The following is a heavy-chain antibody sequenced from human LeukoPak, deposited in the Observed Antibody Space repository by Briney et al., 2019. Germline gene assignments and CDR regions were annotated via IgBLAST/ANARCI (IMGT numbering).Heavy chain of an antibody. V-gene: IGHV4-30-4*08. CDR2: IYYSGST. D-gene: IGHD2-2*03. CDR1: GGSISSGDYY. Sequence: SQTLSLTCTVSGGSISSGDYYWSWIRQPPGKGLEWIGYIYYSGSTYYNPSLESRVTISVDTSKNQFSLKLSSVTAADTAVYYCARPGYYGYCSSTSCLKEDAFDIWGQGTMVTVSS. J-gene: IGHJ3*02. CDR3: ARPGYYGYCSSTSCLKEDAFDI.